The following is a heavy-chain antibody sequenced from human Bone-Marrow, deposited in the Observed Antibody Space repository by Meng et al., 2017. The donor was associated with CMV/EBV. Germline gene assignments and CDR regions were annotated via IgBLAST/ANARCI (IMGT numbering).Heavy chain of an antibody. CDR3: ARDVGTTLYYYGMDV. CDR1: GFTFSSYD. V-gene: IGHV3-13*01. CDR2: IGTAGDT. D-gene: IGHD1-26*01. Sequence: GESLKISCAASGFTFSSYDMHWVRQATGKGLEWVSAIGTAGDTYYPGSVKGRSTISRENAKNSLYLQMNSLRAGDTAVYYCARDVGTTLYYYGMDVWGQGTTVTVPS. J-gene: IGHJ6*02.